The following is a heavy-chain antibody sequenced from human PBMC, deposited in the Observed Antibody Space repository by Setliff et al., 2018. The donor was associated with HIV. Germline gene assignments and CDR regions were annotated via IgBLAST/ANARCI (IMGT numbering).Heavy chain of an antibody. CDR2: FSYNGGR. J-gene: IGHJ4*02. V-gene: IGHV4-39*07. Sequence: SETLSLTCSVSGDSVSTRNSFWGWIRQPPGKGLEWIGSFSYNGGRRYTPSLKSRVTISVDTSKNQFSLKLSSVTAADTAVYYCARLPQDWGQGTLVTVSS. CDR1: GDSVSTRNSF. CDR3: ARLPQD.